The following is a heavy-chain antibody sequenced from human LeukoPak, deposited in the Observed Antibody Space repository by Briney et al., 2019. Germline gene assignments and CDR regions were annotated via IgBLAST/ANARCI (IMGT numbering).Heavy chain of an antibody. Sequence: GGSLRLSCAASGFTFSNYAMTWVRQAPGKGLEWVSTIGGGPVYYADSVKGRFTISRDNSKNTLYLQMNSLRAEDTAVYYCAKSADYVWGSYRYTGEVDYWGQGTLVTVSS. CDR1: GFTFSNYA. CDR2: IGGGPV. D-gene: IGHD3-16*02. V-gene: IGHV3-23*01. CDR3: AKSADYVWGSYRYTGEVDY. J-gene: IGHJ4*02.